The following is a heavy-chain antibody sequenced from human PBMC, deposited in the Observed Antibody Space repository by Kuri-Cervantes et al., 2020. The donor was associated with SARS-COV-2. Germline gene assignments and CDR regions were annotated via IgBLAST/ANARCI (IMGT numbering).Heavy chain of an antibody. CDR1: GASISSSNYY. CDR2: ISYSGTT. J-gene: IGHJ4*02. V-gene: IGHV4-39*01. Sequence: SETLSLTCTVSGASISSSNYYWGWIRQPPGKGLEWIGSISYSGTTSHNPSLKSRVTISLDTSKNQFSLRLTSVTAIDSAVYYCARHLGGYGDRGFDFWGQGTLVTVSS. D-gene: IGHD4-17*01. CDR3: ARHLGGYGDRGFDF.